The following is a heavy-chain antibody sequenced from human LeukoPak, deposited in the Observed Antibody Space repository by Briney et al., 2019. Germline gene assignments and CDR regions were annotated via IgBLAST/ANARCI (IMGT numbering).Heavy chain of an antibody. CDR3: ARVPVLLWFGESFDY. D-gene: IGHD3-10*01. J-gene: IGHJ4*02. CDR1: GGSFSGYY. Sequence: PSETLSLTCAVYGGSFSGYYWSWIRQPPGKGLEWIGEINHSGSTNYNPSLKSRVTISVDTSKNQFSLKLSSVTAADTAVYYCARVPVLLWFGESFDYWGQGTLVTVSS. CDR2: INHSGST. V-gene: IGHV4-34*01.